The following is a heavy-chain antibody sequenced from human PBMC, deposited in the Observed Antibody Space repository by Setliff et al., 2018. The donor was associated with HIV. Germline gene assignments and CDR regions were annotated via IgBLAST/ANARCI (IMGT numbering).Heavy chain of an antibody. CDR3: ARARGGSGWFEGGAFDI. V-gene: IGHV3-53*01. D-gene: IGHD6-19*01. CDR1: GFTVSSNY. CDR2: IYTGGST. Sequence: LRLSCAASGFTVSSNYMSWVRQAPGKGLEWVSAIYTGGSTKYADSVKGRFTISRDNSRNTLNLQMNSLRVEDTAMYYCARARGGSGWFEGGAFDIWGQGTMVTVSS. J-gene: IGHJ3*02.